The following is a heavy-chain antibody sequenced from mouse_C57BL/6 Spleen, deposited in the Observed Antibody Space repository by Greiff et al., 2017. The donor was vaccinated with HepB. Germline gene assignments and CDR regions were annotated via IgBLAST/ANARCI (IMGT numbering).Heavy chain of an antibody. Sequence: DVMLVESGEGLVKPGGSLKLSCAASGFTFSSYAMSWVRQTPEKRLEWVAYISSGGDYIYYADTVKGRFTISRDNARNTLYLQMSSLKSEDTAMYYCTGVYDYDYFDYWGQGTTLTVSS. CDR2: ISSGGDYI. CDR1: GFTFSSYA. CDR3: TGVYDYDYFDY. D-gene: IGHD2-4*01. J-gene: IGHJ2*01. V-gene: IGHV5-9-1*02.